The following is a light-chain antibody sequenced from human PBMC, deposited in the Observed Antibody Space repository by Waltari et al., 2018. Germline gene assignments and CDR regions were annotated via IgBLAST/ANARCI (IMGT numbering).Light chain of an antibody. J-gene: IGLJ7*01. CDR1: ISNIGTHY. Sequence: QSVLTQPPSVSAVPGQWAHIPRSGCISNIGTHYVSWYRQFPGTAPKLLIYENTERPSGIPGRFSGSKSGTSATLDITGLQAGDEADYYCGTWDSSLSGAVFGGGTHLTVL. CDR2: ENT. CDR3: GTWDSSLSGAV. V-gene: IGLV1-51*02.